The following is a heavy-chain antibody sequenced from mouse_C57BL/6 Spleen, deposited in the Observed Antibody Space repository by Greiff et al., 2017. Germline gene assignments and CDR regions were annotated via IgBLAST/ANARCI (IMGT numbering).Heavy chain of an antibody. CDR2: IDPSDSET. Sequence: VKLQQPGAELVRPGSSVKLSCKASGYTFTSYWMHWVKQRPIQGLEWIGNIDPSDSETHYNQKFKDKATLTVDKSSSTAYMQISSLTSEDSAVYYCARSFYDYGVNYYAMDYWGQGTSVTVSS. V-gene: IGHV1-52*01. D-gene: IGHD2-4*01. CDR1: GYTFTSYW. CDR3: ARSFYDYGVNYYAMDY. J-gene: IGHJ4*01.